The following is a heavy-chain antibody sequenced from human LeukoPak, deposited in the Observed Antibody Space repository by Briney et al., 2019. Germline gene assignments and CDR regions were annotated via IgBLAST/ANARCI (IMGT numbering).Heavy chain of an antibody. CDR3: SGGSGWLTDY. D-gene: IGHD6-19*01. Sequence: PGGSLRLSCAASGFSISSYWMNWVRQAPGKGLEGVATIKQDGSETLYEDFVKGRFTISRDNAKNSLYLQMNSLRAEDTAVYYFSGGSGWLTDYWGQGTLVTVPS. CDR2: IKQDGSET. V-gene: IGHV3-7*04. J-gene: IGHJ4*02. CDR1: GFSISSYW.